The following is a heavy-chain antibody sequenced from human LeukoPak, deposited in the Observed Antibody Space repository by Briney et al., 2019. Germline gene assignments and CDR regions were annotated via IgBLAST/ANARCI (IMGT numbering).Heavy chain of an antibody. Sequence: ASVKVSCKASGYTFTGYYMHWVRQAPGQGLEWMGRINPNSGGTNYAQKFQGRVTMTRDTSISTAYMELSRLRSDDTAVHYCAREALTGTTHRSFDYWGQGTLVTVSS. CDR3: AREALTGTTHRSFDY. D-gene: IGHD1-7*01. CDR2: INPNSGGT. V-gene: IGHV1-2*06. CDR1: GYTFTGYY. J-gene: IGHJ4*02.